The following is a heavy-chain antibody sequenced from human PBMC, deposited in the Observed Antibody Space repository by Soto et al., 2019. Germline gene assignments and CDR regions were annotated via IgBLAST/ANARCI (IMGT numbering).Heavy chain of an antibody. CDR2: INHSGST. J-gene: IGHJ4*02. D-gene: IGHD6-13*01. Sequence: QVQLQQWGAGLLKPSETLSLTCAVYGGSFSGYDWSWIRQPPGKGLEWIGEINHSGSTNYNPSLKRRVTISVDTSKNQFSLKLSSVTAADTAVYYCAREGSSWYRPSDYWGQGTLVTVSS. CDR1: GGSFSGYD. CDR3: AREGSSWYRPSDY. V-gene: IGHV4-34*01.